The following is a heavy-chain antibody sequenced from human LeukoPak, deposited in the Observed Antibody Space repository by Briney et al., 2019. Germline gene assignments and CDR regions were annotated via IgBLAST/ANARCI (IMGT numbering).Heavy chain of an antibody. D-gene: IGHD1-26*01. Sequence: PGGSLRLSCAASGSTFSTYNMNWVRQAPGKGLEWVSSISSSNSYIYYADSVKGRFTFSRDNAKNSLYLQMNSLRAEDTAIYYCARGARKNLVGVTWKAFDIWGQGTMVTVSS. V-gene: IGHV3-21*01. CDR3: ARGARKNLVGVTWKAFDI. CDR2: ISSSNSYI. CDR1: GSTFSTYN. J-gene: IGHJ3*02.